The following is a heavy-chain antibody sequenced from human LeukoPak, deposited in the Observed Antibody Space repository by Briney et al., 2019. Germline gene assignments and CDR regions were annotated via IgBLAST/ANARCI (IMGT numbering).Heavy chain of an antibody. CDR3: ARQTIWNLPYFDF. D-gene: IGHD1-1*01. CDR2: ISGYDGDT. CDR1: GYTFSRYG. J-gene: IGHJ4*02. Sequence: GASVKVSCKASGYTFSRYGFSWVRQAPGQGLEWMGWISGYDGDTKYAQKLQDRVTLTTDTSTSTAYMELRSLKSDDTAVYYCARQTIWNLPYFDFWAQGTLVTVSS. V-gene: IGHV1-18*01.